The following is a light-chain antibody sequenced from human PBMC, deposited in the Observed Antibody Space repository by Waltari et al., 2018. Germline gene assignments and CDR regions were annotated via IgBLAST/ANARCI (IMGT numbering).Light chain of an antibody. V-gene: IGLV2-8*01. J-gene: IGLJ2*01. CDR2: EVS. CDR1: TGTVGGFAI. Sequence: QPARTQPPPASGSPEQSVPIPCTGTTGTVGGFAIVPWYQQHPGKVPRLMIYEVSKRPSGVPDRFSGSKSGNTASLTVSGLQVEDEADYYCSSFAGSSQMLFGGGTKLTVL. CDR3: SSFAGSSQML.